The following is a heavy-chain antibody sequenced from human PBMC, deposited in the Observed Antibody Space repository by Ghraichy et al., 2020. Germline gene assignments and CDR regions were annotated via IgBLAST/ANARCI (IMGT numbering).Heavy chain of an antibody. CDR3: ARAWGDYGGNSEALPPEELFDY. CDR2: IKQDGSEK. Sequence: GGSLRLSCAASGFTFSSYWMSWVRQAPGKGLEWVANIKQDGSEKYYVDSVKGRFTISRDNAKNSLYLQMNSLRAEDTAVYYCARAWGDYGGNSEALPPEELFDYWGQGTLVTVSS. D-gene: IGHD4-23*01. CDR1: GFTFSSYW. V-gene: IGHV3-7*01. J-gene: IGHJ4*02.